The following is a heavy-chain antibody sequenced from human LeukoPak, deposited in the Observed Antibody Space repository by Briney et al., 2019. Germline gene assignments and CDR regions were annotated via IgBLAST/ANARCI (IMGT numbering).Heavy chain of an antibody. CDR1: EYTFTSYW. V-gene: IGHV5-51*01. J-gene: IGHJ3*02. CDR2: IYPSDSDT. Sequence: GESLKISCQGSEYTFTSYWIGWVRQMPGKGLEWMGNIYPSDSDTRYSPSFQGQVTISADKSIGTAYLQWSSLEASDTAMYYCARHPSADPFDIWGQGTMVTVSS. CDR3: ARHPSADPFDI.